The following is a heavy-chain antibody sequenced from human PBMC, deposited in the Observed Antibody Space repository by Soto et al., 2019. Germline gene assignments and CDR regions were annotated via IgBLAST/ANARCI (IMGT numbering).Heavy chain of an antibody. V-gene: IGHV4-34*01. J-gene: IGHJ5*02. CDR3: ARGNWDIVVVPAAKSAPPSSFDP. CDR1: GGSFSGYY. CDR2: INHRGST. Sequence: QVQLQQWGAGLLKPSETLSLTCAVYGGSFSGYYWSWIRQPPGKGLEWIGEINHRGSTNYNPGLKSRVTISVDTSKNQFTLKLSSVTATDTAVYYCARGNWDIVVVPAAKSAPPSSFDPWGQGTLVTVSS. D-gene: IGHD2-2*01.